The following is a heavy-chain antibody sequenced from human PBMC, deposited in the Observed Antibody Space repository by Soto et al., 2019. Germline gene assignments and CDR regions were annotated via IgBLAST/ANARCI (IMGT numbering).Heavy chain of an antibody. V-gene: IGHV4-31*03. CDR3: SRCPDYGDYVGGLWYFDY. Sequence: SGTLSLTCTVSGGSISSGGYYWSWIRQHPGKGLEWIGYIYYSGSTYYNPSLKSRVTISVDTSKNQFSLKLSSVTAADTAVYYCSRCPDYGDYVGGLWYFDYWGQGTLVTVSS. CDR2: IYYSGST. CDR1: GGSISSGGYY. J-gene: IGHJ4*02. D-gene: IGHD4-17*01.